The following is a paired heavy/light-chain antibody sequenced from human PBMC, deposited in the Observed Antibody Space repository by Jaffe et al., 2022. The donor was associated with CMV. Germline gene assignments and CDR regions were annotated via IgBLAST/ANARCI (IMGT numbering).Heavy chain of an antibody. V-gene: IGHV4-39*01. D-gene: IGHD3-10*01. CDR3: ARLISYYYGSGSYFRWFDP. Sequence: QLQLQESGPGLVKPSETLSLTCTVSGGSISSSNYYWGWIRQPPGKGLEWIGSIYYSGSTYYNPSLKSRVTISVDTSKNQFSLKLNSVTAADTAVYYCARLISYYYGSGSYFRWFDPWGQGTLVTVSS. CDR2: IYYSGST. CDR1: GGSISSSNYY. J-gene: IGHJ5*02.
Light chain of an antibody. CDR1: SGHSSYA. CDR2: LNNDGSH. V-gene: IGLV4-69*01. CDR3: QTWGTGILV. J-gene: IGLJ3*02. Sequence: QLVLTQSPSASASLGASVKLTCTLSSGHSSYAIAWHQQQPEKGPRYLMKLNNDGSHSKGGGIPDRFSGSSSGAERYLTISSLQSEDEADYYCQTWGTGILVFGGGTKLTVL.